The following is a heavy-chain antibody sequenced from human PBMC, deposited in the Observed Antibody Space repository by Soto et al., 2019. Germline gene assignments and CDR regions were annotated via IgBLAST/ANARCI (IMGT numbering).Heavy chain of an antibody. Sequence: QVQLVQSGAEVKKPGSSVKVSCKASGGTFSSYAISWVRQAPGQGLEWMGGIIPIFGTANYAQKFQGRVTITADESTSTAYMELSSLRSEDTAVYYCAGAARRWLQSRYYFDYWGQGTLVTVAS. V-gene: IGHV1-69*01. CDR2: IIPIFGTA. J-gene: IGHJ4*02. CDR3: AGAARRWLQSRYYFDY. D-gene: IGHD5-12*01. CDR1: GGTFSSYA.